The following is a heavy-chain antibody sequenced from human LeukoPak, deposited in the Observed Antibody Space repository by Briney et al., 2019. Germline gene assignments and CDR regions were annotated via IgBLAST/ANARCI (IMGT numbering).Heavy chain of an antibody. V-gene: IGHV3-53*01. CDR3: ARGAFDAFDL. Sequence: PGGSLRLSCAASGFTVSSHYMSWVRQAPGKGLEWVSVIYSGGRTNYADSVKGRFTISIDYSKNTLYLQMNSLRAEDTAVYFCARGAFDAFDLWGQGTMVTVSS. CDR2: IYSGGRT. D-gene: IGHD3-3*02. CDR1: GFTVSSHY. J-gene: IGHJ3*01.